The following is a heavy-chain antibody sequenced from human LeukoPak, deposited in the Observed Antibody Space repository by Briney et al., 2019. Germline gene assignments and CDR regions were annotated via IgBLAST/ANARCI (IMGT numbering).Heavy chain of an antibody. CDR1: GYTFTSYG. D-gene: IGHD3-22*01. V-gene: IGHV1-18*01. Sequence: ASVNVSCKASGYTFTSYGISWVRQAPGQGLEWMGWISAYNGNTNYAQKLQGRVTMTTDTSTSTAYMELRSLRSDDTAVYYCASSGGGYDSSGYQFDYWGQGTLVTVSS. J-gene: IGHJ4*02. CDR2: ISAYNGNT. CDR3: ASSGGGYDSSGYQFDY.